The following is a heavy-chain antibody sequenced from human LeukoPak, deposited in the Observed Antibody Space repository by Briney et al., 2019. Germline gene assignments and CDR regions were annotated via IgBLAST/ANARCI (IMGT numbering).Heavy chain of an antibody. J-gene: IGHJ4*02. Sequence: PGGSLRLSCAASGFTFDDYGMSWVRQAPGKGLEWVSGINWNGGSTGYADSVKGRFTISRDNAKNSMYLQMNSLRAEDTAVYYCARDFDAGIVVAGFDYWGQGTLVTVSS. D-gene: IGHD6-19*01. CDR1: GFTFDDYG. V-gene: IGHV3-20*04. CDR2: INWNGGST. CDR3: ARDFDAGIVVAGFDY.